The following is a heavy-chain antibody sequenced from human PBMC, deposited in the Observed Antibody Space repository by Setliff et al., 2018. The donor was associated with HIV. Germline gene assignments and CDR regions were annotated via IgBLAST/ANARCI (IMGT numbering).Heavy chain of an antibody. CDR2: IHVSGTT. V-gene: IGHV4-61*09. J-gene: IGHJ4*02. CDR3: ARRVRGSGYDN. D-gene: IGHD5-12*01. CDR1: GGSISSGSDY. Sequence: SETLSLTCTVSGGSISSGSDYWSWIRQPAGKGLEWIGQIHVSGTTNYNPSLKSRVTISIDTSKHQFSLQLTSVTAADTAVYYCARRVRGSGYDNWGQGTLVTVSS.